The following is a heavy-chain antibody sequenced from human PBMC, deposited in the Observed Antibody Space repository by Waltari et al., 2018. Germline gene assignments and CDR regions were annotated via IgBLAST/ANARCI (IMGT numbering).Heavy chain of an antibody. CDR1: RGTFSSYA. V-gene: IGHV1-69*12. J-gene: IGHJ6*03. D-gene: IGHD3-10*01. CDR2: IIPIFGTA. CDR3: ARGYGSVYYYYYMDV. Sequence: QVQLVQSGAEVKKPGSSVKVSCQASRGTFSSYAISWLRQAPGQGLEWMGGIIPIFGTANYAQKFQGRVTITADESTSTAYMELSSLRSEDTAVYYCARGYGSVYYYYYMDVWGKGTTVTVSS.